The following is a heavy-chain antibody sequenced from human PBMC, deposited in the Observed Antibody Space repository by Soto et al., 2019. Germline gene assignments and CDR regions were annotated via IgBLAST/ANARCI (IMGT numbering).Heavy chain of an antibody. D-gene: IGHD6-13*01. Sequence: EMQLLESGGGLVQPGGSLRLSCAASGFTCSNYAMTWVRQAPGKGLEWVSAISHTGAVTYYADSVKGRFTISRDNSKNTLYLQMNSLRAEDTAIYYCANSNPHSSNCWFDPWGQGTLVTVSS. CDR2: ISHTGAVT. V-gene: IGHV3-23*01. CDR1: GFTCSNYA. CDR3: ANSNPHSSNCWFDP. J-gene: IGHJ5*02.